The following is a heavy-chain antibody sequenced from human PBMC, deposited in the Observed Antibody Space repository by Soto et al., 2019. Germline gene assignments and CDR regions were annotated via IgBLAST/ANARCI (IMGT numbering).Heavy chain of an antibody. CDR2: ISSSGSTI. J-gene: IGHJ6*02. CDR1: GFTFSSYE. CDR3: ARSGPEGFYYYGMDV. Sequence: GGSLRLSCAASGFTFSSYEMNWVLQAPGKGLEWVSYISSSGSTIYYADSVKGRFTISRDNAKNSLYLQMNSLRAEDTAVYYCARSGPEGFYYYGMDVWGQGTTVTVSS. V-gene: IGHV3-48*03. D-gene: IGHD3-10*01.